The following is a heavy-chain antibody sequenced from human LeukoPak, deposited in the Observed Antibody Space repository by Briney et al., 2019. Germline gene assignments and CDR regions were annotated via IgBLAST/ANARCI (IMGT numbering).Heavy chain of an antibody. CDR2: ISYDGTYK. CDR3: ARSLSTTLYTYFDY. J-gene: IGHJ4*02. D-gene: IGHD3-16*02. CDR1: GLTFSNYA. Sequence: PGRSLRLSCADSGLTFSNYAMNWVCQAPGKGLEWVAIISYDGTYKYYADSVKGRFTISRDNSKNTLYLQMNTLRVEDTAVYYCARSLSTTLYTYFDYWGQGTLVTVSS. V-gene: IGHV3-30-3*01.